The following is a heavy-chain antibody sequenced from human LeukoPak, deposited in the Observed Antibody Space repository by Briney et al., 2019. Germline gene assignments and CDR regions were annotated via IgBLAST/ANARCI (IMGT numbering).Heavy chain of an antibody. J-gene: IGHJ4*02. CDR2: ISSSSSYI. CDR1: GFSFSDAW. CDR3: ARGFSDSSGPDY. D-gene: IGHD3-22*01. V-gene: IGHV3-21*01. Sequence: PGGSLRLSCAASGFSFSDAWMSWVRQIPGKGLGWVSSISSSSSYIYYADSVKGRFTISRDNAKNSLYLQMNSLRAEDTAVYYCARGFSDSSGPDYWGQGTLVTVSS.